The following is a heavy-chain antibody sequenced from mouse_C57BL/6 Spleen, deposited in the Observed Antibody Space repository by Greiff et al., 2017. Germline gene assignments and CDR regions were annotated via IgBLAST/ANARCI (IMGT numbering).Heavy chain of an antibody. D-gene: IGHD2-5*01. CDR2: IDPSDSYT. CDR3: ARSVYSNRYFDV. Sequence: QVQLQQPGAELVKPGASVKLSCKASGYTFTSYWMHWVKQRPGQGLGWIGKIDPSDSYTNYNQKFKGKSTLTVDKSSSTAYMQLSSLTSEDSAVYYCARSVYSNRYFDVWGTGTTVTVSS. CDR1: GYTFTSYW. J-gene: IGHJ1*03. V-gene: IGHV1-69*01.